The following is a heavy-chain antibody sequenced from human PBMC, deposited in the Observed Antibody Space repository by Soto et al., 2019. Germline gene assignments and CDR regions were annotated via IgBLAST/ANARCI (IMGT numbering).Heavy chain of an antibody. D-gene: IGHD3-10*01. CDR3: ARGDDYYYGSGTRAFDI. Sequence: SETLSLTCAVSGGSISSSNWWSWVRQPPGKGLEWIGEIYHSGSTNYNPSLKSRVTISVDKSKNQFSLKLSSVTAADTAVYYCARGDDYYYGSGTRAFDIWGQGTMVTDSS. CDR2: IYHSGST. V-gene: IGHV4-4*02. CDR1: GGSISSSNW. J-gene: IGHJ3*02.